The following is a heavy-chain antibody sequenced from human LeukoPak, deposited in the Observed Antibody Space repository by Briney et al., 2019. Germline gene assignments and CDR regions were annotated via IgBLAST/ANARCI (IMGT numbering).Heavy chain of an antibody. CDR1: GYTFTNYG. J-gene: IGHJ5*02. D-gene: IGHD6-19*01. CDR2: ISGYNGNT. Sequence: ASVKVSCKASGYTFTNYGISWVRQAPGQGLEWMGWISGYNGNTNFAQKLQDRVTVTTDTSTSTAYMELKSLRSDDTAVYYCARETVAGTNWFDPWGQGTLVTVSS. CDR3: ARETVAGTNWFDP. V-gene: IGHV1-18*01.